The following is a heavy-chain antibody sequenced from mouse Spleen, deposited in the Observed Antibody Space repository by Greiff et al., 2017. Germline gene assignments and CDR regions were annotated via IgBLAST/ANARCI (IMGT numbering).Heavy chain of an antibody. Sequence: VKLMESGAELVKPGASVKLSCKASGYTFTEYTIHWVKQRSGQGLEWIGWFYPGSGSIKYNEKFKDKATLTADKSSSTVYMELSRLTSEDSAVYFCARHEDGAYYSNYDYAMDYWGQGTSVTVSS. J-gene: IGHJ4*01. CDR3: ARHEDGAYYSNYDYAMDY. CDR2: FYPGSGSI. CDR1: GYTFTEYT. D-gene: IGHD2-5*01. V-gene: IGHV1-62-2*01.